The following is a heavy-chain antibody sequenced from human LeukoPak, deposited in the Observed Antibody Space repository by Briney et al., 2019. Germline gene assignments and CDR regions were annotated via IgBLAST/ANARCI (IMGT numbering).Heavy chain of an antibody. CDR2: IDSDGSST. J-gene: IGHJ4*02. CDR1: GFTFSSYW. D-gene: IGHD2-2*01. V-gene: IGHV3-74*01. Sequence: GGSLRLSCAASGFTFSSYWMHWVRHVPGKGPVWVSRIDSDGSSTIYADSVKGRFTISRDNAKNTLYLQMNSLRAEDTAVYYCVRGLYCSSTNCANYWGQGTLVTVSS. CDR3: VRGLYCSSTNCANY.